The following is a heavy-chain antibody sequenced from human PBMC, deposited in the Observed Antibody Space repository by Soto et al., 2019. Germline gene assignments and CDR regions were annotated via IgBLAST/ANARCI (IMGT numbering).Heavy chain of an antibody. Sequence: GGSLRLSCAASGFTFSSYDMHWVRQATGKGLEWVSAIGTAGDTYYPGSVKGRFTISRENAKNSLYLQMNSLRAGDTAVYYCARSFDLYGMDVWGQGTTVTVSS. CDR3: ARSFDLYGMDV. J-gene: IGHJ6*02. CDR1: GFTFSSYD. D-gene: IGHD3-9*01. V-gene: IGHV3-13*01. CDR2: IGTAGDT.